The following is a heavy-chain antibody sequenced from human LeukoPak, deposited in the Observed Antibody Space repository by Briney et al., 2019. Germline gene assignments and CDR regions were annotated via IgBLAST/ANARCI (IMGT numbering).Heavy chain of an antibody. V-gene: IGHV3-23*01. CDR2: NSGSGGST. J-gene: IGHJ4*02. CDR1: GFTFSSYA. CDR3: AKDSGRDYYDSSGYYYPFDY. D-gene: IGHD3-22*01. Sequence: SGGSLRLSCAASGFTFSSYAMSWVRQAPGKGLEWVSANSGSGGSTFYADSVKGRFTISRDNSKNALYLQMNSLRAEDTAVYYCAKDSGRDYYDSSGYYYPFDYWGQGTLVTVSS.